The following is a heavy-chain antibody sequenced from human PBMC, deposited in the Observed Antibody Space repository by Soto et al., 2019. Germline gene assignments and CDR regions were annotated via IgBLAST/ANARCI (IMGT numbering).Heavy chain of an antibody. Sequence: SETLSLTCTVSGGSLSSYYFSWIRQPPGKGLEWIGYIYNTGITNYNPSLKSRVTISVDTSKNQFSLKLSSVTATDTAVYFCARGDRPLYYSDRSPYYPLDWGQGTLVTVSS. CDR1: GGSLSSYY. V-gene: IGHV4-59*01. D-gene: IGHD3-22*01. J-gene: IGHJ4*02. CDR2: IYNTGIT. CDR3: ARGDRPLYYSDRSPYYPLD.